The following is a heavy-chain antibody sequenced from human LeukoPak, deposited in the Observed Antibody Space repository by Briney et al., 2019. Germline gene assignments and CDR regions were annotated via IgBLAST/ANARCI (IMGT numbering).Heavy chain of an antibody. D-gene: IGHD6-19*01. CDR2: ISAYNGNT. CDR1: GYTFTSYG. CDR3: ARDFVSGWFQDGMDV. V-gene: IGHV1-18*01. J-gene: IGHJ6*02. Sequence: GASVKVSCRASGYTFTSYGISWVRQAPGQGLEWMGWISAYNGNTNYVQKLQGRVTMTTDTSTSTAYMELRSLRSDDTAVYYCARDFVSGWFQDGMDVWGQGTTVTVSS.